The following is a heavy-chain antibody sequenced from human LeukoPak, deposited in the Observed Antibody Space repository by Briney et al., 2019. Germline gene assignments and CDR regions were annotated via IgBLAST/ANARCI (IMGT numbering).Heavy chain of an antibody. J-gene: IGHJ4*02. D-gene: IGHD6-19*01. CDR2: ISGSGGST. Sequence: PGGSLRLSCAASGFTFSSYAMSWVRQAPGKGLEWVSAISGSGGSTYYADSVKGRFTISRDNSKNTLYLQMNSLRAEDTAVYYCARGYSGGWYGSPSGDYWGQGTLVTVSS. CDR1: GFTFSSYA. V-gene: IGHV3-23*01. CDR3: ARGYSGGWYGSPSGDY.